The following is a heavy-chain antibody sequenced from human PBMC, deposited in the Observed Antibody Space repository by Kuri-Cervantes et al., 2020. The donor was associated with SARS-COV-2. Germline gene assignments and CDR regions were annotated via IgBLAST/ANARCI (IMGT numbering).Heavy chain of an antibody. CDR2: ISYDGSNK. D-gene: IGHD3-22*01. Sequence: GESLKISCAASGFTFSSYGMHWVRQAPGKGLEWVAVISYDGSNKYYADSVKGRFTISRDNSKNTLYLQMNSLRAEDTAVYYCARVLGGWLSNYGMDVWGQGTTVTVSS. CDR3: ARVLGGWLSNYGMDV. J-gene: IGHJ6*02. V-gene: IGHV3-30*03. CDR1: GFTFSSYG.